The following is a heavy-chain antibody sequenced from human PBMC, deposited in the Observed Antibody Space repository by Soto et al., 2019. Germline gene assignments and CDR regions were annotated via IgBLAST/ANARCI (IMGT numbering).Heavy chain of an antibody. CDR3: ARRHRYCSGGSCHLLDY. CDR2: IYNSGGT. CDR1: GGSISSYY. J-gene: IGHJ4*02. Sequence: SETLSLTCTVSGGSISSYYWSWMRQPPGKGLECIGYIYNSGGTNYNPSLESQVTISVDTSKNQFSLRLSSVTAADTAVYYCARRHRYCSGGSCHLLDYWGQGTLVTVSS. V-gene: IGHV4-59*08. D-gene: IGHD2-15*01.